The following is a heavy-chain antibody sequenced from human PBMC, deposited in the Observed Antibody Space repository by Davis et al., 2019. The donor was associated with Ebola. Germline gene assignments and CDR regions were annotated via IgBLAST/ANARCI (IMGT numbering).Heavy chain of an antibody. CDR3: ARLYYDFWFDP. D-gene: IGHD3-3*01. V-gene: IGHV4-39*07. CDR1: GVAIAKNDYY. Sequence: SETLSLTCAVSGVAIAKNDYYWWGWIRQPPGQGLEWIGIIFYSGKTHYNPSLQSRLTMSVDTSKNQFSLKLSSVTAADTAVYYCARLYYDFWFDPWGQGTLVTVSS. CDR2: IFYSGKT. J-gene: IGHJ5*02.